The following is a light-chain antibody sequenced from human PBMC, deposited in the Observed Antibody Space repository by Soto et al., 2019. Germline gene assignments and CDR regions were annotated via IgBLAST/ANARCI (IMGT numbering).Light chain of an antibody. CDR3: QQCGGSPPFS. CDR2: TTS. CDR1: QSVTSSC. V-gene: IGKV3-20*01. J-gene: IGKJ3*01. Sequence: EIVLTQSPGTLSLSPGERATLSCTASQSVTSSCLSWYQRKPGQAPRLLIHTTSTRATDIPDRFSGSGSGTDFTLTIIRLEPEDFAVYYCQQCGGSPPFSFGPGTRVDI.